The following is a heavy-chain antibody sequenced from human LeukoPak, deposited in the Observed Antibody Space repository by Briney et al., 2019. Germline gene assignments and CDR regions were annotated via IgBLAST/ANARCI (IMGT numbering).Heavy chain of an antibody. D-gene: IGHD3-22*01. CDR2: ISSSGSTI. CDR1: GFTFSDFY. V-gene: IGHV3-11*01. Sequence: GGSLRLSCAASGFTFSDFYMSWIRQAPGKGLEWVSYISSSGSTIYYADSVKGRFTVSRDNAKNSLYLQMNSLRAEDTAVYYCARAAYDSSGYLTLWGQGTLVTVSS. CDR3: ARAAYDSSGYLTL. J-gene: IGHJ4*02.